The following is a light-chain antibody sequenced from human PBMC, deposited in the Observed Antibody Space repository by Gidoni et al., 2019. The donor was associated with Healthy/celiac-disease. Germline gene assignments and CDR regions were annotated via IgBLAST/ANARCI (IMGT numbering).Light chain of an antibody. CDR2: DDS. Sequence: SYVLTQPPSVSVAPGPTARITCGGNNIGSKSVHWYQQKPGKAPVLVVYDDSDRPSGLPERFSGSNSGNTATLTISRVEAGDEADYYCQVWDSSSDHVVFGGGTKLTVL. CDR1: NIGSKS. V-gene: IGLV3-21*02. J-gene: IGLJ2*01. CDR3: QVWDSSSDHVV.